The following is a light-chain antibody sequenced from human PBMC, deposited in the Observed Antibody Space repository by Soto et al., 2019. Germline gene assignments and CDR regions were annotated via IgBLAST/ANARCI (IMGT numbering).Light chain of an antibody. CDR2: DVS. Sequence: SALTQPRSVSGSPGQSVTISCTGTSSDVGGYNYVSWYQHHPGKAPKLMIYDVSKRPSGVPDRFSGSKSGNTASLTISGLQAEDEADYYCSSYTGSYVLFGGGTKLTVL. CDR1: SSDVGGYNY. J-gene: IGLJ2*01. V-gene: IGLV2-11*01. CDR3: SSYTGSYVL.